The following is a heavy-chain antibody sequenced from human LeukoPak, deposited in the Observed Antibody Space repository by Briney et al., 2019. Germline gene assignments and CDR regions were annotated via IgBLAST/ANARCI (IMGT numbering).Heavy chain of an antibody. CDR3: ARVGYCSTTNCYAFDY. V-gene: IGHV5-51*01. CDR2: IYPGDSDT. CDR1: GYSFSSYW. J-gene: IGHJ4*02. D-gene: IGHD2-2*01. Sequence: GESLKISCQGFGYSFSSYWIGWVRQLPGKGLEWMGIIYPGDSDTRYSPSFQGQVTISADKSISTAYLQWSSLKASDSAMYYCARVGYCSTTNCYAFDYWGQGTLVTVSS.